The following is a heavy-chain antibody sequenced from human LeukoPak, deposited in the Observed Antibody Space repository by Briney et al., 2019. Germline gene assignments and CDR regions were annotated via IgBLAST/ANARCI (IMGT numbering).Heavy chain of an antibody. CDR2: INPNSGGT. V-gene: IGHV1-2*02. J-gene: IGHJ6*03. Sequence: ASVKVSCKASGYTFTGYYMHWVRQAPGQGLEWMGWINPNSGGTNYAQKFQGRVTMTRDTSISTAYMELSRLRSDDTAVYYCARAGARGYSYGDYYYYYMDVWGRGTTVTVSS. D-gene: IGHD5-18*01. CDR1: GYTFTGYY. CDR3: ARAGARGYSYGDYYYYYMDV.